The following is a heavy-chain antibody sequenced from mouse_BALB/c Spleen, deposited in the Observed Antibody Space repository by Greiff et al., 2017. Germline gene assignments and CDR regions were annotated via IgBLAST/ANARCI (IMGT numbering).Heavy chain of an antibody. CDR2: ISSGGST. Sequence: EVKLMESGGGLVKPGGSLKLSCAASGFTFSSYAMSWVRQTPEKRLEWVASISSGGSTYYPDSVKGRFTISRDNARNILYLQMSSLRSEDTAMYYCARGDRYDAYFDVWGAGTTVTVSS. CDR1: GFTFSSYA. CDR3: ARGDRYDAYFDV. D-gene: IGHD2-14*01. V-gene: IGHV5-6-5*01. J-gene: IGHJ1*01.